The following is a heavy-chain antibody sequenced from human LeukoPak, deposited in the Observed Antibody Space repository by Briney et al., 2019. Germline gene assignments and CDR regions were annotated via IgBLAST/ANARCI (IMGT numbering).Heavy chain of an antibody. CDR2: ISSSSSYI. CDR1: GYNFSNCL. CDR3: ARGTWELLS. J-gene: IGHJ5*02. Sequence: GESLKISCEGSGYNFSNCLIGWVRQAPGKGLEWVSSISSSSSYIYYADSVKGRFTISRDNAKNSLYLQMNSLRAEDTAVYYCARGTWELLSWGQGTLVTVSS. V-gene: IGHV3-21*01. D-gene: IGHD1-26*01.